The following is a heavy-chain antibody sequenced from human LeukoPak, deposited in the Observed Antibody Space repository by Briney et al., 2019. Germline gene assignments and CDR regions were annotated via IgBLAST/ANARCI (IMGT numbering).Heavy chain of an antibody. CDR1: GGSISSYY. D-gene: IGHD3-10*01. CDR2: LFYSGST. J-gene: IGHJ4*02. V-gene: IGHV4-59*01. Sequence: SETLSLTCTVSGGSISSYYWSWIRQPPGKGLEWIAYLFYSGSTDYNPSLESRVTISVDTSKNQFSLKLRSVTAADTAVYYCATVAVIRGVTYFDYWGQGTLVTLSS. CDR3: ATVAVIRGVTYFDY.